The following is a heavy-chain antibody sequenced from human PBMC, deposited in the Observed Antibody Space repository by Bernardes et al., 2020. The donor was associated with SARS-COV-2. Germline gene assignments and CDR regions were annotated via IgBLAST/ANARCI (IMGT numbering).Heavy chain of an antibody. V-gene: IGHV3-33*01. CDR2: IWYAASHN. CDR1: GFTFSSYG. D-gene: IGHD2-21*02. CDR3: ARGTCCDGDCSKTPPEV. J-gene: IGHJ4*02. Sequence: GGSLRLSCAASGFTFSSYGMHWVRQAPGKGLEWVAVIWYAASHNYYADSVKGRFTISRDNAKNTLYLQMNSLRAEDTAVYYCARGTCCDGDCSKTPPEVWGQGMLVSVSS.